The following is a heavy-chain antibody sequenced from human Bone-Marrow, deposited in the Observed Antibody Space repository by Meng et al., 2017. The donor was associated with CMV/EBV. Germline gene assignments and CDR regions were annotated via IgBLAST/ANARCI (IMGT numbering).Heavy chain of an antibody. CDR1: GYIFTGNF. CDR2: INPISGDT. J-gene: IGHJ6*02. D-gene: IGHD2-2*01. V-gene: IGHV1-2*02. Sequence: ASVKVSCKASGYIFTGNFIHWVRQAPGQGLEWMGWINPISGDTTYIQKLQGRVTMTRDTSISTAYMELSRLRSDDTAVYYCARGGDIVVVPAGVRYYYYGMDVWGQGTTVTVSS. CDR3: ARGGDIVVVPAGVRYYYYGMDV.